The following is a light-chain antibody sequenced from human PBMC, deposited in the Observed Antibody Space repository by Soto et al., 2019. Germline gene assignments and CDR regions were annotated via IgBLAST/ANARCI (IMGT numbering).Light chain of an antibody. CDR3: QKYNSAPWT. Sequence: DIQMTQSPSSLSASVGDRVTITCRASQGISNFLAWHQQKPGKVPKLLIYAASTLQSGVPSRISGSGSGTDFTLTITSLQPEDVATYYYQKYNSAPWTFGQGTKVEIK. CDR2: AAS. CDR1: QGISNF. V-gene: IGKV1-27*01. J-gene: IGKJ1*01.